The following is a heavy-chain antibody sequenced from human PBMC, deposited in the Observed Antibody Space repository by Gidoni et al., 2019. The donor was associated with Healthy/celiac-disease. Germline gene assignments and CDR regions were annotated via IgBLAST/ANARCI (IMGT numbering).Heavy chain of an antibody. J-gene: IGHJ5*02. Sequence: QVQLQESGPGLVKPSETLSLTCAVSGYSISSGYYWGWIRQPPGKGLEWIGSIYHSGSTYYNPSLKSRVTISVDTSKNQFSLKLSSVTAADTAVYYCARGHYRLNYDFAADNWFDPWGQGTLVTVSS. CDR2: IYHSGST. D-gene: IGHD3-3*01. CDR3: ARGHYRLNYDFAADNWFDP. CDR1: GYSISSGYY. V-gene: IGHV4-38-2*01.